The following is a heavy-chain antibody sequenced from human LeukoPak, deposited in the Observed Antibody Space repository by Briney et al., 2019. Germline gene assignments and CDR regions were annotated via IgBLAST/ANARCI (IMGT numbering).Heavy chain of an antibody. V-gene: IGHV3-21*01. CDR1: GFNFTTYP. CDR3: SSRDWFDP. Sequence: GGSLRLPCVASGFNFTTYPMNWVRQAPGRGLEWVSSIYSDYIYYADLVKGRFTISRDNAKNSLYLQMNNLRAEDTALYYCSSRDWFDPWGQGILVTVSS. J-gene: IGHJ5*02. CDR2: IYSDYI.